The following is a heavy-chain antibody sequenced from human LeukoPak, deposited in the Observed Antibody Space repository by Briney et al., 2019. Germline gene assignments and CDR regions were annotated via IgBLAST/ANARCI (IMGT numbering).Heavy chain of an antibody. Sequence: SQTLSLTCTVSGGSISSGGYYWSWIRQHPGKGLEWIGYIYYSGSTYYNPSLKSRVTMSVDTSKNQFSLKLSSVTAADTAVYYCAREVAVAGTLCRWFDPWGQGTLVTVSS. J-gene: IGHJ5*02. CDR3: AREVAVAGTLCRWFDP. V-gene: IGHV4-31*03. D-gene: IGHD6-19*01. CDR2: IYYSGST. CDR1: GGSISSGGYY.